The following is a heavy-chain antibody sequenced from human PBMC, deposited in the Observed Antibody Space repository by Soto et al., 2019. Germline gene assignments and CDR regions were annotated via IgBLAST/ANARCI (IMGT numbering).Heavy chain of an antibody. D-gene: IGHD3-22*01. CDR2: IYYSGGT. J-gene: IGHJ4*02. Sequence: QVQLQESGPGLVKPSQTLSLTCTVSGGSISSGGYYWSWIRQHPGKGLEWIGYIYYSGGTCYNPSLKSRVTISVDTSKNQFSLKLSSVTAADTAVDYCAREGSYYYDSSGYEDYYFDYWGQGTLVTVSS. V-gene: IGHV4-31*03. CDR1: GGSISSGGYY. CDR3: AREGSYYYDSSGYEDYYFDY.